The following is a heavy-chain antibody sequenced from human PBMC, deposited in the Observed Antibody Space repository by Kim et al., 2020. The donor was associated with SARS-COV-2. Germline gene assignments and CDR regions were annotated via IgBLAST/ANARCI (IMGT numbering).Heavy chain of an antibody. V-gene: IGHV4-34*01. CDR3: ARDHSSDY. D-gene: IGHD6-6*01. J-gene: IGHJ4*02. CDR2: GST. Sequence: GSTNYNPSLKSRVTISVDTSKTQFSLKLSSVTAADTAVYYCARDHSSDYWGQGTLVTVSS.